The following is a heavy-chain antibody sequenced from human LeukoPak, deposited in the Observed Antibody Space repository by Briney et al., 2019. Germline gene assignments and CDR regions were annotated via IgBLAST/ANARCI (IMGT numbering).Heavy chain of an antibody. J-gene: IGHJ4*02. D-gene: IGHD1-26*01. V-gene: IGHV3-7*01. CDR2: IKEDGSRK. Sequence: AGGSLRLSCAASGFTLSGYWMSWVRQAPGKGLEWVANIKEDGSRKHDVDSVKGRFTISRDDAKYSLYLQMNSLRVEDTAVYYCARGGLGSWTFDSWGQGTLVTVSS. CDR1: GFTLSGYW. CDR3: ARGGLGSWTFDS.